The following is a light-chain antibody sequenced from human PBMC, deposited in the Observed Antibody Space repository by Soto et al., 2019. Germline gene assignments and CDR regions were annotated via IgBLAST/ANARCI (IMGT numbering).Light chain of an antibody. V-gene: IGKV3-15*01. J-gene: IGKJ4*01. CDR1: QSVSVY. CDR2: GAS. Sequence: EIILTQSPGTLSVSPGETVTLVCRASQSVSVYLAWYQQKSGQPPRLLIHGASDRATGVPARFSGSGSGTEFTLRISSLQSEDFGTYYCQQYNDWPPLTFGGGTRVDIK. CDR3: QQYNDWPPLT.